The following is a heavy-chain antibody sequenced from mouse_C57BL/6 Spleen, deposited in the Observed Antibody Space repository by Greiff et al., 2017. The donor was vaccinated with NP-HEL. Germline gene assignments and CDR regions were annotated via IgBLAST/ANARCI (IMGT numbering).Heavy chain of an antibody. J-gene: IGHJ4*01. Sequence: EVQLQQSGPELVKPGASVKIPCKASGYTFTDYNMDWVKQSHGKSLEWIGDINPNNGGTIYNQKFKGKATLTVDKSSSTAYMELRSLTSEDTAVYYCARRGNYDYDRYAMDYWGQGTSVTVSS. CDR2: INPNNGGT. CDR1: GYTFTDYN. CDR3: ARRGNYDYDRYAMDY. V-gene: IGHV1-18*01. D-gene: IGHD2-4*01.